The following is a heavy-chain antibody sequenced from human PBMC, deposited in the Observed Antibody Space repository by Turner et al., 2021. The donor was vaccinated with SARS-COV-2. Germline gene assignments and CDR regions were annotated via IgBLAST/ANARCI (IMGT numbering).Heavy chain of an antibody. J-gene: IGHJ4*02. V-gene: IGHV3-66*01. CDR2: IYSGGST. Sequence: EVQLVASGGGLVQFGGSLRLPCAASGLTVSGNYMSWVRQAPGKGLEWVSVIYSGGSTYYADSVKGRFTISRDNSKNTLYLQMNSLRAEDTAVYYCAREVSGSSNTGVHFDSWGQGTPVTVSS. CDR3: AREVSGSSNTGVHFDS. D-gene: IGHD3-10*01. CDR1: GLTVSGNY.